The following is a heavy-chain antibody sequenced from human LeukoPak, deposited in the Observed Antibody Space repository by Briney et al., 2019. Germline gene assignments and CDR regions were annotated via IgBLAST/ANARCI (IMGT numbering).Heavy chain of an antibody. CDR2: IGTAGDT. V-gene: IGHV3-13*01. D-gene: IGHD3-3*01. CDR1: GFTLSSYD. J-gene: IGHJ4*02. CDR3: ARGRYYYDFWSGYPDY. Sequence: QRGGSLRLSGAASGFTLSSYDMHWVRQATGKGLEWVSAIGTAGDTYYPGSVKGRFTISRENAKNSLYLQMNSLRAGDTAVYYCARGRYYYDFWSGYPDYWGQGTLVTVSS.